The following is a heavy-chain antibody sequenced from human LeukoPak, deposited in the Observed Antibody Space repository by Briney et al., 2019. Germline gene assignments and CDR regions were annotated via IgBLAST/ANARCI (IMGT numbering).Heavy chain of an antibody. CDR1: HGSISSGSYH. CDR2: ILSSGST. D-gene: IGHD1-26*01. CDR3: ATRLGGNAFDI. J-gene: IGHJ3*02. Sequence: SETLSLTCTVSHGSISSGSYHWTWYRQPAGKGLERIGRILSSGSTNSNPSLKSRVTISLDKSKNQFSLDLISVTAADTAVYYCATRLGGNAFDIWGQGTMVTVSS. V-gene: IGHV4-61*02.